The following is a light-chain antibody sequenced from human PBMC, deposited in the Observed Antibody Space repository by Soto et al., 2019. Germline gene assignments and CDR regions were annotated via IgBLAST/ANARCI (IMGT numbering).Light chain of an antibody. CDR3: QQYNNWPPWT. Sequence: EIVMTQSPATLSVSPGERATLSCRASQSVSSNLAWYQQKPGQAPMLLIYVASTRATGIPARFSGSGSGTDFTLTIISLQSEDFAVYYCQQYNNWPPWTFGQGAKVDIK. J-gene: IGKJ1*01. V-gene: IGKV3-15*01. CDR2: VAS. CDR1: QSVSSN.